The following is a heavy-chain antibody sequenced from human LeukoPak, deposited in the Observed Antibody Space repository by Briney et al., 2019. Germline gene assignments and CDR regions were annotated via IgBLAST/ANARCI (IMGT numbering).Heavy chain of an antibody. V-gene: IGHV3-23*01. CDR1: GFTFSSDA. D-gene: IGHD6-6*01. CDR3: ATIAARPRSFYYSGMDV. J-gene: IGHJ6*02. CDR2: INGSGGST. Sequence: PGGTLSLSCAASGFTFSSDAMSWLRQAPGQGLEWVSTINGSGGSTSYADSVKGRFTISRDNPKKTLYLQISSLRAEDTAVSCCATIAARPRSFYYSGMDVWGQGTTVTVSS.